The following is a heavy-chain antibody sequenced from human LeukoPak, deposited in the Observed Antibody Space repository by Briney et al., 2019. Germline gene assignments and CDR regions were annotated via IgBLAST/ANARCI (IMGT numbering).Heavy chain of an antibody. Sequence: PGGSLRLSCAASGFTFSSYSMNWVRQAPGKGLEWVSSISSSSSYIYYADLVKGRFTISRDNAKNSLYLQMNSLGAEDTAVYYCARRRDGYYFDYWGQGTLVTVSS. CDR1: GFTFSSYS. D-gene: IGHD5-24*01. J-gene: IGHJ4*02. CDR2: ISSSSSYI. V-gene: IGHV3-21*01. CDR3: ARRRDGYYFDY.